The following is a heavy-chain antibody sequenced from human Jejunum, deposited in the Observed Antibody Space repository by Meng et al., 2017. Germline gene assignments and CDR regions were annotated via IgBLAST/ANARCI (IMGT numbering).Heavy chain of an antibody. CDR3: TKASGSTGYYYVDC. CDR1: GFTFDYYA. D-gene: IGHD3-9*01. J-gene: IGHJ4*02. Sequence: SLKISCAASGFTFDYYAMHWVRQAPGKGLEWVTGISWSSSNVAYADSVKGRFTIARDNTKNTLCLQMNSLRAEDTDLYYCTKASGSTGYYYVDCWGQGTLVTVSS. V-gene: IGHV3-9*01. CDR2: ISWSSSNV.